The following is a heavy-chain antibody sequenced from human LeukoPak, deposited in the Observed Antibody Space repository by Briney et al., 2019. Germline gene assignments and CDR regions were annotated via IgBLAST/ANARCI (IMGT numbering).Heavy chain of an antibody. CDR3: AKRGGSIWYQFDS. Sequence: GGSLRLSCAASGFIFSSYGMHWVRQAPGKGLEWVSTLSASGGNTYYADSVKGRFTISRDTSKNTVYLQMNSLRAEDTAVYFCAKRGGSIWYQFDSWGQGTLVTVSS. CDR2: LSASGGNT. CDR1: GFIFSSYG. V-gene: IGHV3-23*01. J-gene: IGHJ4*02. D-gene: IGHD6-13*01.